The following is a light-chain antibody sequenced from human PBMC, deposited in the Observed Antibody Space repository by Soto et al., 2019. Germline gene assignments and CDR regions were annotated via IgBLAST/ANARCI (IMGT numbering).Light chain of an antibody. J-gene: IGLJ2*01. CDR1: SSDVGGYNY. CDR3: SSYTSSSTLVV. Sequence: QSVLTQPASVSGSPGQSITISCTGTSSDVGGYNYVSWYQQHPGKAPKLMIYDGSNRPSGVSNRFSGSKSGNTASLTISGLQAEDEADYYCSSYTSSSTLVVFGGGTQLTVL. V-gene: IGLV2-14*01. CDR2: DGS.